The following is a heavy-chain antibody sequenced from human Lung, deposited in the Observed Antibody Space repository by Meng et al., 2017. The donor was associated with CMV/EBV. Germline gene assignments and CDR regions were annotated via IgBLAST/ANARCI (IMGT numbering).Heavy chain of an antibody. Sequence: GGSLRLSCAASGFTVRNNYMSWVRQAPGKGLEWVSVIYSDGYTYYADSVKGRFTISRDNSKDTLYLQMNSLRAEDTAVYYCAREGYCSSTTCSSYYYYGMAVWGPRNXV. V-gene: IGHV3-53*01. CDR1: GFTVRNNY. J-gene: IGHJ6*01. CDR2: IYSDGYT. CDR3: AREGYCSSTTCSSYYYYGMAV. D-gene: IGHD2-2*01.